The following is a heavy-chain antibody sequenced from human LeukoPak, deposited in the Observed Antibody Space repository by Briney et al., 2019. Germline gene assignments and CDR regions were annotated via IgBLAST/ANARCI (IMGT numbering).Heavy chain of an antibody. CDR3: AREGGPYRPLDY. V-gene: IGHV4-4*02. CDR2: VNPQGST. Sequence: PSETLSLTCGVSGGCISNTNWWTWVRQPPGKGLEWIGEVNPQGSTNYNPSLKSRVAISVDKSENHISLKLTSVTAADTAVYYCAREGGPYRPLDYSGQGTLVTVAS. CDR1: GGCISNTNW. J-gene: IGHJ4*02.